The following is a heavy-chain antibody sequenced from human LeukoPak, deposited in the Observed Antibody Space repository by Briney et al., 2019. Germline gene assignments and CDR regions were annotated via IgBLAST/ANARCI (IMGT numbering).Heavy chain of an antibody. V-gene: IGHV4-59*01. J-gene: IGHJ5*02. CDR1: GGSINSGY. D-gene: IGHD3/OR15-3a*01. Sequence: SETLSLTCSVSGGSINSGYWSWIRQPPGKGLEWIGYIYYSGSTNYNPSLKSRVTMSVDTSKNQFSLKLSSVTAADTAVYYCARDRTGDNWFDPWGQGTLVTVSS. CDR3: ARDRTGDNWFDP. CDR2: IYYSGST.